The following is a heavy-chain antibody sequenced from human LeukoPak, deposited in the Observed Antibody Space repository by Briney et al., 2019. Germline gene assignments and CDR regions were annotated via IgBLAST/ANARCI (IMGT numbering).Heavy chain of an antibody. D-gene: IGHD3-22*01. J-gene: IGHJ4*02. CDR2: LYSGGST. CDR1: GFTDSSNY. V-gene: IGHV3-53*01. CDR3: ARDDSSGYYRFRF. Sequence: PGGSLRLSCAASGFTDSSNYMNWVRQAPGKGLECVSVLYSGGSTYYADSVKGRFTISRDNSKNTLYLQMDSLRVEDTAVYYCARDDSSGYYRFRFWGQGTLVTVSS.